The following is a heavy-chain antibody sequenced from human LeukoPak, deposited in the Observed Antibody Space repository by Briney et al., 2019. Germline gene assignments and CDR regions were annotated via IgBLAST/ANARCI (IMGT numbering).Heavy chain of an antibody. D-gene: IGHD2-21*02. CDR1: GFTFSSYG. V-gene: IGHV3-30*02. CDR2: IRYDGSNK. J-gene: IGHJ3*02. Sequence: PGGSLRLSCAASGFTFSSYGMHWVRQAPGKGLEWVAFIRYDGSNKYYADSVKGRFTISRDNSKNTLYLQMNSLRAEDTAVYYCAKDIVVVTASPGGDAFDIWGQGTMVTVSS. CDR3: AKDIVVVTASPGGDAFDI.